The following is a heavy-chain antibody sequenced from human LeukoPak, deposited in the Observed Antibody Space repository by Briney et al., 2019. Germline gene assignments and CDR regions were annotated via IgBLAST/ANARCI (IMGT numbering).Heavy chain of an antibody. CDR3: ASHLAGSGTFDY. CDR1: GYSFSSFG. D-gene: IGHD1-26*01. J-gene: IGHJ4*02. V-gene: IGHV1-18*01. CDR2: LSAYDGVV. Sequence: ASVKVSCKASGYSFSSFGVSWLRQAPGQGLEWMGWLSAYDGVVKYAQKVQDRVTMTTDTSTNTAYIELRSLRSDDSAIYYCASHLAGSGTFDYWGQGALVTVSS.